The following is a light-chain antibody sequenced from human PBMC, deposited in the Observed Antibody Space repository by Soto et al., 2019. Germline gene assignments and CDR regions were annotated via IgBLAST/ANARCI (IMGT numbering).Light chain of an antibody. J-gene: IGKJ2*01. CDR3: QQYYSTPYT. CDR2: WAS. Sequence: DIVMTQSPDSLAVSLGERATINCKSSQSVLYSSNNKNYFAWYQQKSGQLPKLLIYWASTRESGVPDRFSGSGSGTDFTLTISSLQAEDVAVYYCQQYYSTPYTFGQGTKLEIK. CDR1: QSVLYSSNNKNY. V-gene: IGKV4-1*01.